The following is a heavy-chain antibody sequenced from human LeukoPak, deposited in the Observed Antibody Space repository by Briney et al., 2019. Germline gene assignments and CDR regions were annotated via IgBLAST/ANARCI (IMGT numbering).Heavy chain of an antibody. CDR1: GFSFDDYG. D-gene: IGHD3-22*01. J-gene: IGHJ2*01. CDR3: ARDLKYYYDSSGYYTSQGYFDP. CDR2: INWNGGST. Sequence: GGSLRLSCAASGFSFDDYGMSWVRQAPGKGLEWVSGINWNGGSTGYVDSVKGRFTISRDNAKNSLYLQMNSLRAEDTALYHCARDLKYYYDSSGYYTSQGYFDPWGRGTLVSVSP. V-gene: IGHV3-20*01.